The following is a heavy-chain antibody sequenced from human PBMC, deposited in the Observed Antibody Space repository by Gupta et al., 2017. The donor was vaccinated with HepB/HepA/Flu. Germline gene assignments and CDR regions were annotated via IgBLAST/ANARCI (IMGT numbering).Heavy chain of an antibody. CDR2: MKGDGSQQ. CDR3: ANRRAEF. D-gene: IGHD3-10*01. J-gene: IGHJ4*02. Sequence: EVQLVESGGNLVQPGGSLRLSCEVSGFPFSDQWMNWVRQAPGKGLEWVANMKGDGSQQNYAESVRGRFSVSRDNAKKSLYLQLTNLRVDDTAVYYCANRRAEFWGQGTLVTVSS. V-gene: IGHV3-7*01. CDR1: GFPFSDQW.